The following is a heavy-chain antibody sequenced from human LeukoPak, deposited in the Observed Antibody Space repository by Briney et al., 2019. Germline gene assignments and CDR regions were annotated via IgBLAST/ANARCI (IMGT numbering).Heavy chain of an antibody. CDR1: GFPFSNAY. V-gene: IGHV3-49*04. D-gene: IGHD3-3*01. CDR3: TRGGLRFLEWLLAAEYFQH. Sequence: GGSLRLSCAASGFPFSNAYMSWVRQAPGKGLEWVGFIRSKAYGETTEYAASVKGRFTISRDDSKSIAYLQMNSLKTEDTAVYYCTRGGLRFLEWLLAAEYFQHWGQGTLVTVSS. CDR2: IRSKAYGETT. J-gene: IGHJ1*01.